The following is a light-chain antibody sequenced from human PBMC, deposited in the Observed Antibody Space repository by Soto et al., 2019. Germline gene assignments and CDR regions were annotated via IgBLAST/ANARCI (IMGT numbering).Light chain of an antibody. CDR1: QSVSSTY. CDR2: EAS. Sequence: EIVLTQSPGTLSLSPGERATLSCRASQSVSSTYLAWYQQKPGQAPRLLIYEASIRATGIPDRFSGSGSGTDFTLTISRLEPEDFVVYYCQQYGRSPGLITFGPGTKSGYQT. J-gene: IGKJ3*01. CDR3: QQYGRSPGLIT. V-gene: IGKV3-20*01.